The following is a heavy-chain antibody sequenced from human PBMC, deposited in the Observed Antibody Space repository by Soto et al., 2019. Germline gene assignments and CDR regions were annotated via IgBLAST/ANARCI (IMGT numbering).Heavy chain of an antibody. CDR1: GGSFSGYY. CDR2: INHSGST. V-gene: IGHV4-34*01. D-gene: IGHD3-16*01. J-gene: IGHJ4*02. CDR3: ARDRGGARLNY. Sequence: SQTLSLTCAVYGGSFSGYYWSWIRQPPGKGLEWIGEINHSGSTNYNPSLKSRVTISVDTSKNQFSLKLSSVTAADTAVYYCARDRGGARLNYWGQGTLVTVSS.